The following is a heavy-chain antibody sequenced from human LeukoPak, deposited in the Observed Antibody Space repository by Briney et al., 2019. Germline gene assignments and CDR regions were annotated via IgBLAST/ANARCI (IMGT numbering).Heavy chain of an antibody. J-gene: IGHJ4*02. Sequence: SVQVSCKASGYTFSDYYMHWVRQAPGQGLEWMGWINPNRGATGYAQKFQGRVTMTRDTSISTADMELNSLRSDDTAMYYCSRGSALNRAYSGYDPPFHYWGQGTLVAVSS. D-gene: IGHD5-12*01. V-gene: IGHV1-2*02. CDR1: GYTFSDYY. CDR3: SRGSALNRAYSGYDPPFHY. CDR2: INPNRGAT.